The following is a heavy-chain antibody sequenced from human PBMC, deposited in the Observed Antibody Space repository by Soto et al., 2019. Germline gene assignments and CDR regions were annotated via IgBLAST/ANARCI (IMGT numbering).Heavy chain of an antibody. CDR2: IWYDGSNK. CDR1: GFTFSSYG. V-gene: IGHV3-30*02. CDR3: AKFGIVGATTVSDY. D-gene: IGHD1-26*01. Sequence: PGGSLRLSCAASGFTFSSYGMHWVRQAPGKGLEWVAVIWYDGSNKYYADSVKGRFTISRDNSKNTLYLQMNSLRAEDTAVYYCAKFGIVGATTVSDYWGQGTLVTVSS. J-gene: IGHJ4*02.